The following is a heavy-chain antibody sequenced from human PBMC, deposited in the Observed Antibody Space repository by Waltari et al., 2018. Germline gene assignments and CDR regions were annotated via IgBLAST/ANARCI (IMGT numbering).Heavy chain of an antibody. V-gene: IGHV4-59*11. J-gene: IGHJ6*02. CDR3: AKGDYYGSGSGTYGMDV. Sequence: QVQLQESGPGLVKPSETLSLTCTVSGGSISSHYWSWIRQPPGKGLEWIGYIYYSGSTNYNPSLKSRVTISVDTSKNQFSLKLSSVTAADTAVYYCAKGDYYGSGSGTYGMDVWGQGTTVTVSS. CDR2: IYYSGST. D-gene: IGHD3-10*01. CDR1: GGSISSHY.